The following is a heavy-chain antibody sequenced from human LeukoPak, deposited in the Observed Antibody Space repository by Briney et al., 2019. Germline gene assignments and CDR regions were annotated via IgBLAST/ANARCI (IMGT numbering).Heavy chain of an antibody. CDR1: GFIFSSQG. V-gene: IGHV3-23*01. CDR2: ISPSGDIT. Sequence: GGTLRLSCAASGFIFSSQGMNWVRQAPGKGLEWVSGISPSGDITYYADSVKGRFTISRDNSKNTLYLQMNSLRAEDTAVYYCANEPSYDILTGYSDYWGQGTLVTVSS. J-gene: IGHJ4*02. CDR3: ANEPSYDILTGYSDY. D-gene: IGHD3-9*01.